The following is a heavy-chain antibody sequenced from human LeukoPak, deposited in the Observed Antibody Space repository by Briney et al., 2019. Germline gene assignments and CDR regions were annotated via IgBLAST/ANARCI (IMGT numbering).Heavy chain of an antibody. V-gene: IGHV1-69*01. D-gene: IGHD6-13*01. CDR2: IIPIFGKA. CDR3: AAYSSSWKTTDAFDI. Sequence: GIIPIFGKANYAQKFQGRVTIAADQSTSTAYMELSSLRSEDTAVYYCAAYSSSWKTTDAFDIWGQGTMVTVSS. J-gene: IGHJ3*02.